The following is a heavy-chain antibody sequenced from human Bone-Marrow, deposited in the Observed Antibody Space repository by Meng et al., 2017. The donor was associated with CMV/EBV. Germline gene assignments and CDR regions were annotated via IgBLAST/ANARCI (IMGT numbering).Heavy chain of an antibody. J-gene: IGHJ6*02. V-gene: IGHV1-69*05. Sequence: SVKVSCKASGYTFIVYYMHWVRQAPGQGLEWMGGIIPIFGTANYAQKFQGRVTITTDESTSTAYMELSSLRSEDTAVYYCARENDILTSYPRYYYGMDVWGQGTTVTVSS. CDR1: GYTFIVYY. CDR3: ARENDILTSYPRYYYGMDV. D-gene: IGHD3-9*01. CDR2: IIPIFGTA.